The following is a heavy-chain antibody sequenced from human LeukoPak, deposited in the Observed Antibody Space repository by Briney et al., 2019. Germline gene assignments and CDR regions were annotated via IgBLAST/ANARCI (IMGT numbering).Heavy chain of an antibody. CDR3: ARDRPLYSSSADAFDI. CDR2: TYYRSKWYN. D-gene: IGHD6-6*01. CDR1: GDSVSSNSAA. J-gene: IGHJ3*02. V-gene: IGHV6-1*01. Sequence: SQTLSLTCAISGDSVSSNSAAWNWIRQSPSRGLEWLGRTYYRSKWYNDYAVPVKSRITINPDTSKNQFSLQLNSVTPEDTAVYYCARDRPLYSSSADAFDIWGQGTMVTVSS.